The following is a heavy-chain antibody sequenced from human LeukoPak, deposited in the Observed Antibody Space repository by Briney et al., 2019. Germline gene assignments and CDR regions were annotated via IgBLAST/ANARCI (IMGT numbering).Heavy chain of an antibody. CDR1: GGSISSYY. CDR3: ARHVNDDSSAYYYGMDV. J-gene: IGHJ6*02. V-gene: IGHV4-59*08. Sequence: SETLSLTCTVSGGSISSYYWTWIRQTPGKGLEYIGYIYYSGTTNYNPSLKSRVTMSVDTSKNQFSLNLSSVTAADTAVYYCARHVNDDSSAYYYGMDVWGQGATVTVSS. D-gene: IGHD3-22*01. CDR2: IYYSGTT.